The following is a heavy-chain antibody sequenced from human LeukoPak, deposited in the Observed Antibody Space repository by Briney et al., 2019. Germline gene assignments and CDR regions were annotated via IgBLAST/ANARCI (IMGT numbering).Heavy chain of an antibody. V-gene: IGHV3-23*01. J-gene: IGHJ4*02. CDR2: ISGSGGST. Sequence: PGGSLRLSCAASGFTFSSYAMSWVRQAPGKGLEWVSAISGSGGSTYYADSVKGRFTISRDNSKNTLYLQMNSLRAEDTAVYYCATHDFWSGYYTFDYWGQGTLVTVSS. CDR1: GFTFSSYA. D-gene: IGHD3-3*01. CDR3: ATHDFWSGYYTFDY.